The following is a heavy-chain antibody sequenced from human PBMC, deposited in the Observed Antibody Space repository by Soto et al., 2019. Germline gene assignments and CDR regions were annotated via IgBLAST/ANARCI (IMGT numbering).Heavy chain of an antibody. CDR3: ARDTILIVGATKVPFDY. Sequence: GGSLRLSCAASGFTFSSYSMNWVRQAPGKGLEWVSYISSSSSTIYYADSVKGRFTISRDNAKNSLYLQMNSLRDEDTAVYYCARDTILIVGATKVPFDYWGQGTLVTVSS. D-gene: IGHD1-26*01. J-gene: IGHJ4*02. CDR1: GFTFSSYS. V-gene: IGHV3-48*02. CDR2: ISSSSSTI.